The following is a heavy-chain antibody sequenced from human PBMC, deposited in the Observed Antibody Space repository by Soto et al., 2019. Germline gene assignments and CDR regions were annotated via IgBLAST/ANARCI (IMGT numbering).Heavy chain of an antibody. J-gene: IGHJ4*02. CDR1: GFMFSSYW. V-gene: IGHV3-74*01. D-gene: IGHD2-15*01. CDR2: INTDGSST. Sequence: GESLKISCAASGFMFSSYWMHWVRQAPGKGLVWVSHINTDGSSTTYADSVKGRFTISRDNAKNTLYLQMNSLRAEDTAVYYCAKALHCSGGSCYFDYWGQGTLVTVSS. CDR3: AKALHCSGGSCYFDY.